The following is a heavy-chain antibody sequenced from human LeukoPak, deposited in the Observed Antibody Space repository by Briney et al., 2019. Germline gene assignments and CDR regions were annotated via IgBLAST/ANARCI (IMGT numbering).Heavy chain of an antibody. CDR2: IYSGGST. J-gene: IGHJ4*02. Sequence: PGGSLRLSCAASGFTVSSNYMSWVRQAPGKGLEWVSVIYSGGSTYYADSVKGRFTISRDNSKTTMYLQMNSLRAEDTAVYYCAKDRLSRLGDYDFWSGYYYAFDYWGQGTLVTVSS. CDR3: AKDRLSRLGDYDFWSGYYYAFDY. CDR1: GFTVSSNY. V-gene: IGHV3-53*01. D-gene: IGHD3-3*01.